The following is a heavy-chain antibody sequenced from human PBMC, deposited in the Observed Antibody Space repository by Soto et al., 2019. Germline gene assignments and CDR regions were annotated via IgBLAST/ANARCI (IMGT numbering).Heavy chain of an antibody. Sequence: SETLSLTCTVSGASIITGNFYWAWIRQSPGTGLEWMGSMCFGRDTYYNPSLKSRVTISVDTSKNQFSLKLSSVTAADTAVYYCARVGTDDPWGSVDIVATIWNWFDPWGQGTLVTVSS. J-gene: IGHJ5*02. CDR1: GASIITGNFY. CDR2: MCFGRDT. CDR3: ARVGTDDPWGSVDIVATIWNWFDP. V-gene: IGHV4-39*07. D-gene: IGHD5-12*01.